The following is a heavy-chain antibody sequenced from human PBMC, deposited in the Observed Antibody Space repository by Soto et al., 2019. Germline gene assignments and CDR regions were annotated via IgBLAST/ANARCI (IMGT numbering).Heavy chain of an antibody. Sequence: SETLSLTCTVSGVSISDISYSWGWIRQPPGKGLQWIGCMFYIGATYYNPSLKNRVTLSVDTSNNEFSLKLVSVTAPDTAVYYCWRNRSGSDRLDPWGQGILVTVSS. CDR1: GVSISDISYS. D-gene: IGHD2-21*02. CDR3: WRNRSGSDRLDP. J-gene: IGHJ5*02. CDR2: MFYIGAT. V-gene: IGHV4-39*01.